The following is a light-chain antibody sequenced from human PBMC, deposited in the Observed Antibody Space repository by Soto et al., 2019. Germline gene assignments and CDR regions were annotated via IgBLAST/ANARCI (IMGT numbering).Light chain of an antibody. CDR1: QSISSW. CDR2: DAS. J-gene: IGKJ3*01. Sequence: DIQMTQSPSTLSASVGDRVTITCRASQSISSWLAWYQQKPGKAPKLLIYDASSLESGVPSRFSGSGSGTEFTLTISSLQPDDFATYCCQQYNSYSPLSTCGPGTKVDIK. CDR3: QQYNSYSPLST. V-gene: IGKV1-5*01.